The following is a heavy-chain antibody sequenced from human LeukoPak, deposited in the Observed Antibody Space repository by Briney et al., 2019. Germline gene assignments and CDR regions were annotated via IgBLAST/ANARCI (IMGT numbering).Heavy chain of an antibody. V-gene: IGHV3-7*01. CDR3: ASARYYFDS. J-gene: IGHJ4*02. CDR2: IKQDGSEK. Sequence: GGSLRLSCAASGFTFSSSWMTWVRQAPGKGLEWVANIKQDGSEKYYVDSVKGRFTISRDNAKNSLYLQMNSLGAEDTAVYYCASARYYFDSWGQGTLVTVSS. CDR1: GFTFSSSW.